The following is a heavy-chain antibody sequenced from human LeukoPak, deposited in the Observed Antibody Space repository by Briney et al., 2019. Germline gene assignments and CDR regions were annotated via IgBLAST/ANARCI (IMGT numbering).Heavy chain of an antibody. Sequence: GGSLRLSCAASGFTFSIYAMSWVRQAPGKGLEWVSSITSSGETTYYAGSVKGQFTISRDNSKNTVYLQMNGLRAEDTAVYYCARDRPNYYGANGHYYRRDGDYWGQGTLVTVSS. CDR3: ARDRPNYYGANGHYYRRDGDY. D-gene: IGHD3-22*01. V-gene: IGHV3-23*01. J-gene: IGHJ4*02. CDR2: ITSSGETT. CDR1: GFTFSIYA.